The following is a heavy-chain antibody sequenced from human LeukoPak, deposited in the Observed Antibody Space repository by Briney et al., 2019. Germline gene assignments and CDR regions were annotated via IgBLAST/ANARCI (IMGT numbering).Heavy chain of an antibody. Sequence: GGSLRLSCAASGFTFSSYAMSWVRQAPGKGLEWVSAISGSGGSTYYADSVKGRFTISRDNSKNTLYLQMNSLRAEDTAVYYCAKVVLPFRTINAFDIWGQGTMVTVFS. CDR3: AKVVLPFRTINAFDI. V-gene: IGHV3-23*01. CDR2: ISGSGGST. D-gene: IGHD4/OR15-4a*01. J-gene: IGHJ3*02. CDR1: GFTFSSYA.